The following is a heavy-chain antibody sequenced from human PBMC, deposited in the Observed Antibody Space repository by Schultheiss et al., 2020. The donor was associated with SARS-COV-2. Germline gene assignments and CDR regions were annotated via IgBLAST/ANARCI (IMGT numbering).Heavy chain of an antibody. D-gene: IGHD4-23*01. V-gene: IGHV4-31*03. Sequence: SETLSLTCTVSGGSISSGGYYWSWIRQHPGKGLEWIGYIYYSGSTYYNPSLESRVTISLDTSKNQFSLRLTSVTAADTAVYYCVRNLYGGNWDHFHYWGQGTLVTVSS. CDR3: VRNLYGGNWDHFHY. CDR1: GGSISSGGYY. J-gene: IGHJ4*02. CDR2: IYYSGST.